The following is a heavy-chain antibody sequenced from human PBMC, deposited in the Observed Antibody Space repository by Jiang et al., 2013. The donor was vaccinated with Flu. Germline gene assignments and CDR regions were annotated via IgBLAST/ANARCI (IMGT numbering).Heavy chain of an antibody. CDR2: IYYSGST. J-gene: IGHJ4*02. CDR3: ARDPRKYSGYDMVFDY. Sequence: LTCTVSGGSISSYYWSWIRQPPGKGLEWIGYIYYSGSTNYNPSLKSRVTISVDTSKNQFSLKLSSVTAADTAVYYCARDPRKYSGYDMVFDYWGQGTLVTVSS. CDR1: GGSISSYY. D-gene: IGHD5-12*01. V-gene: IGHV4-59*01.